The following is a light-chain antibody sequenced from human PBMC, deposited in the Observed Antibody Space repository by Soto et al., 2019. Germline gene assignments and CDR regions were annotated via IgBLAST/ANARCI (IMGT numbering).Light chain of an antibody. CDR1: QSVSSSY. J-gene: IGKJ1*01. CDR3: QQYGSSPWT. V-gene: IGKV3-20*01. CDR2: AAS. Sequence: EIVLTQSPGTLSLSPGERATLSCRASQSVSSSYLVWHQQKPGQAPRLLIYAASRRATGIPDRFSGSGSGTDFTLTISRLEPEDFAVHYCQQYGSSPWTFGQGTK.